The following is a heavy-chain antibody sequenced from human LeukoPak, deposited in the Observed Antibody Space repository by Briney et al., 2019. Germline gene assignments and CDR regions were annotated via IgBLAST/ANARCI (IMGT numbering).Heavy chain of an antibody. CDR1: GGSISSGGYY. V-gene: IGHV4-31*03. CDR2: IYYSGST. D-gene: IGHD3-10*01. CDR3: ASLPLWFGETKDY. J-gene: IGHJ4*02. Sequence: PSETLSLTCTVSGGSISSGGYYWSWIRQHPGKGLEWIGYIYYSGSTYYNPSLKSRVTISVDTSKNQFSLKLSSVTAADTAVYYCASLPLWFGETKDYWGQGTLVTVSS.